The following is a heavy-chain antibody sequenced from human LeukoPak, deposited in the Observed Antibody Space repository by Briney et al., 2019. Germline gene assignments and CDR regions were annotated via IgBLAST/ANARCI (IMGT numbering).Heavy chain of an antibody. J-gene: IGHJ4*02. V-gene: IGHV1-69*06. CDR2: IIPIFGTA. D-gene: IGHD1-26*01. CDR3: ARVSGSYYGQYYFDY. CDR1: GGTFSSYA. Sequence: GASVKVSCKASGGTFSSYAISWVRQAPGQGLEWMGGIIPIFGTANYAQEFQGRVTITADKSTSTAYMELSSLRSEDTAVYYCARVSGSYYGQYYFDYWGQGTLVTVSS.